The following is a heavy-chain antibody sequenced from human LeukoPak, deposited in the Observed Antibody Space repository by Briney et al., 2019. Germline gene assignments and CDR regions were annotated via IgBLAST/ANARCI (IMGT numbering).Heavy chain of an antibody. CDR2: ISGSGGST. J-gene: IGHJ4*02. D-gene: IGHD2-2*01. CDR1: GFTFSSYA. Sequence: GSLRLSCAASGFTFSSYAMSWVRQAPGKGLEWVSGISGSGGSTYYADSVKGRFTISRDNSKNTLYLQMNSLRAEDTAVYYCAKESRGGYCSSTSCYTDFWGQGTLVTVSS. CDR3: AKESRGGYCSSTSCYTDF. V-gene: IGHV3-23*01.